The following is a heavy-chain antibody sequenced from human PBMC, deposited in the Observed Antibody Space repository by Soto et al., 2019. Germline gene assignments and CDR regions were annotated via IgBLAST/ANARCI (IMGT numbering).Heavy chain of an antibody. CDR2: INPNSGGT. Sequence: RASVKVSCKASGYTFTGYYMHWVRQAPGQGLEWMGWINPNSGGTNYAQKFQGWATMTRDTSISTAYMELSRLRSDDTAVYYCASSSGSSYPFDYWGQGTLVTVSS. D-gene: IGHD6-13*01. V-gene: IGHV1-2*04. CDR1: GYTFTGYY. J-gene: IGHJ4*02. CDR3: ASSSGSSYPFDY.